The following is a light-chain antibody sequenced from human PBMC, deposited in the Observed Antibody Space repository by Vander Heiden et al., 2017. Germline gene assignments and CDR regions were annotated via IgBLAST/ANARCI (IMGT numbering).Light chain of an antibody. V-gene: IGLV1-40*01. CDR1: RSNIGTGYG. Sequence: QSVLTQPPSVSGAPGQMFTISCTGSRSNIGTGYGADWFQQRPGTAPKLLVYGNNNRPSGGPDRFSGSKSGTSASLAITGLQAEDEADYYCQSYDSSLSGVVFGGGTKLTVL. CDR2: GNN. CDR3: QSYDSSLSGVV. J-gene: IGLJ2*01.